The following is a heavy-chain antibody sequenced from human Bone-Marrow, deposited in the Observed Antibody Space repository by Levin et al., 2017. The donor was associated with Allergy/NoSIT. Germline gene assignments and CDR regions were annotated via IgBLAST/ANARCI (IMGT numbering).Heavy chain of an antibody. CDR1: GDSMRSGGYS. D-gene: IGHD2-15*01. J-gene: IGHJ4*02. Sequence: PSETLSLTCTVSGDSMRSGGYSWTWFRQHPGKGLEWIGHIYYGGRTNYNPSLHSRLTISLDASNNQFSLNLNSVTAADTAVYYCARRYYRYFFDYWGQGTLVTVSS. CDR3: ARRYYRYFFDY. CDR2: IYYGGRT. V-gene: IGHV4-31*03.